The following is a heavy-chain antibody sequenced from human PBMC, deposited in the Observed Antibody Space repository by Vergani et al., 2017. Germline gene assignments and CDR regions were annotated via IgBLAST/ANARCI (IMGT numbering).Heavy chain of an antibody. CDR3: ARHLAYCGGDCYPYYYGMDV. J-gene: IGHJ6*02. D-gene: IGHD2-21*02. CDR2: IYYSGST. Sequence: QLQLQESGPGLVKPSETLSLTCTVSGGSISSSSYYWGWIRQPPGKGLEWIGSIYYSGSTYYNPSLKSRVTIFVDTSENQFSLKLSSVTAADTAVYYCARHLAYCGGDCYPYYYGMDVWGQXP. V-gene: IGHV4-39*01. CDR1: GGSISSSSYY.